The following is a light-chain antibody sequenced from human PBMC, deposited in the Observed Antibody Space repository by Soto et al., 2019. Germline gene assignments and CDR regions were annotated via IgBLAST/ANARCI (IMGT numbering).Light chain of an antibody. CDR3: QQRDT. CDR2: AAS. CDR1: QTSGSY. Sequence: DIQMTQSPSSLSASVGDRVTITCRASQTSGSYLNWYQQKPGKAPKLLIFAASSLQSGVPSRFSGGGSGTDFTLTISSLQPEDFATYYCQQRDTFGQGTKLEIK. V-gene: IGKV1-39*01. J-gene: IGKJ2*01.